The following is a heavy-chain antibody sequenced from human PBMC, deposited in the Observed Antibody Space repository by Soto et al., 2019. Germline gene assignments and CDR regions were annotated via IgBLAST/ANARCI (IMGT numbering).Heavy chain of an antibody. Sequence: GSLRLSCALSGFTLTSYCISWVRQAPGKGLEWVSSIGPSGGSTYYADSVQGRFTISRDNSRNKMYLQMNSLRAEDTAMYYCAKIPGGKRAKGDYIEYWGQGTRVTVSS. CDR1: GFTLTSYC. J-gene: IGHJ4*02. V-gene: IGHV3-23*01. CDR2: IGPSGGST. CDR3: AKIPGGKRAKGDYIEY. D-gene: IGHD3-3*01.